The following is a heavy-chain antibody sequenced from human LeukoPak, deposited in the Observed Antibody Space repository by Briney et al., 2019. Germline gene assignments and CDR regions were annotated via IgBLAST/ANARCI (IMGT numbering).Heavy chain of an antibody. V-gene: IGHV4-34*01. CDR1: GASFSGNY. D-gene: IGHD4-23*01. J-gene: IGHJ4*02. CDR3: ARGGGTYGGHGIAAY. CDR2: VNHSGST. Sequence: SETLSLTCAVYGASFSGNYWSWIRQPPGKGLEWIGEVNHSGSTNYNPSLKSRVTISVDTSSNQFSLKLNSVTAADTAVYYCARGGGTYGGHGIAAYWGQGTLVTVSS.